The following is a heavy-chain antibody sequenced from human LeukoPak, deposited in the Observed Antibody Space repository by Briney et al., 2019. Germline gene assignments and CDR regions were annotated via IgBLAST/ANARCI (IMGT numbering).Heavy chain of an antibody. CDR1: GFTFSSYW. Sequence: GGSLRLSCAASGFTFSSYWMSWVRQAPGKGLEWVANIKQDGSEKYYVDSVKGRFTISRDNAKNSLFLQMNSLRVDDTATYYCARAGEMRYMDVWGKGTAVAVS. CDR2: IKQDGSEK. J-gene: IGHJ6*03. V-gene: IGHV3-7*01. CDR3: ARAGEMRYMDV. D-gene: IGHD5-24*01.